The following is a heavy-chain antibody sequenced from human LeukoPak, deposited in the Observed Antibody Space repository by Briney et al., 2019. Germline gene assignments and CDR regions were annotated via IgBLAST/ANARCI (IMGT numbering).Heavy chain of an antibody. D-gene: IGHD2-21*02. CDR2: IKRDGSEK. V-gene: IGHV3-7*01. CDR3: ARAAFVVVTPTPYDY. J-gene: IGHJ4*02. Sequence: GGSLRLSCAASGFTFSSYWMSWVRQAPGKGLEWVANIKRDGSEKYYVDSVKGRFTISRDNAKNSLYLQMNSLRAEDTAVYYCARAAFVVVTPTPYDYWGQGTLVTVSS. CDR1: GFTFSSYW.